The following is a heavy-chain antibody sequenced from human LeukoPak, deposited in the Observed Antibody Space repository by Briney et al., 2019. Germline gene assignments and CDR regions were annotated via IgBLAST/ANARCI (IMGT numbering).Heavy chain of an antibody. CDR1: GFSFNTYA. V-gene: IGHV3-30*02. Sequence: GGCLRLACAVYGFSFNTYAIQSVRQAPGKGLEWLAFVRHDVNNKYEADSVKGRFTISRDNSKNTVYLQMNSLRSEDTAVYYCAKGVRMIVVAPGSWGQGTLVTVSS. CDR3: AKGVRMIVVAPGS. D-gene: IGHD3-22*01. J-gene: IGHJ5*02. CDR2: VRHDVNNK.